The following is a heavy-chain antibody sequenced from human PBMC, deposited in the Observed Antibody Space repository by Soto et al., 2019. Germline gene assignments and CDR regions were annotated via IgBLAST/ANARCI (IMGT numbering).Heavy chain of an antibody. CDR3: AKDHTTVLSSGSLYYFDY. Sequence: PGGSLRLSCAASGFTFSSYAMSWVRQAPGKGLEWVSAISGSGGSTYYADSVKGRFTISRDNSKNTLYLQMNSLRAEDTAVYYCAKDHTTVLSSGSLYYFDYWGQGTLVTVSS. J-gene: IGHJ4*02. D-gene: IGHD3-10*01. CDR1: GFTFSSYA. CDR2: ISGSGGST. V-gene: IGHV3-23*01.